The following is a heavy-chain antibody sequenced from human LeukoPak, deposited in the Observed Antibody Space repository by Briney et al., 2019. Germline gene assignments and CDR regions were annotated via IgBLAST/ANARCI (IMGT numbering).Heavy chain of an antibody. CDR3: ARNYYDSSGLYSGGFDY. D-gene: IGHD3-22*01. CDR2: IGWDDDK. V-gene: IGHV2-70*04. J-gene: IGHJ4*02. CDR1: GFSLSTSGMR. Sequence: SGPTLVNPTQTLTLTCTFSGFSLSTSGMRVSWIRQPPGKALEWLARIGWDDDKFYSTSLKTRLTISKDTSKNQVVLTMTNMDPVDTATYYCARNYYDSSGLYSGGFDYWGQGTLVTVSS.